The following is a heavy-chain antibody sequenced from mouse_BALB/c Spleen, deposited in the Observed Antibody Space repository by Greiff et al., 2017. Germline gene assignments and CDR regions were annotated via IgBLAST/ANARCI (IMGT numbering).Heavy chain of an antibody. CDR2: ININGGST. Sequence: EVQLVESGGGLVKLGGSLKLSCAASGFTFSSYYMSWVRQTPEKRLELVATININGGSTYYPDSVKGRFTISRDNAKNTLYLQMSSLKSEDTAMYYCARGDYDSPPYWYFDVWGAGTTVTVSS. V-gene: IGHV5-6-3*01. CDR1: GFTFSSYY. J-gene: IGHJ1*01. D-gene: IGHD2-4*01. CDR3: ARGDYDSPPYWYFDV.